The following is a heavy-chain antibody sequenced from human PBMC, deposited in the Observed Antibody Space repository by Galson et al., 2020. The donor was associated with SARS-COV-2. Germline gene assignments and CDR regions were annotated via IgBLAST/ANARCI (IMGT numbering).Heavy chain of an antibody. J-gene: IGHJ3*02. CDR1: GGTFSSYA. Sequence: SVKVSCKASGGTFSSYAISWVRQAPGQGLEWMGGIIPIFGTANYAQKFQGRVTITTDESTSTAYMELSSLRSEDTAVYYCARGYGDYAYDAFDIWGQGTMVTVSS. CDR2: IIPIFGTA. V-gene: IGHV1-69*05. D-gene: IGHD4-17*01. CDR3: ARGYGDYAYDAFDI.